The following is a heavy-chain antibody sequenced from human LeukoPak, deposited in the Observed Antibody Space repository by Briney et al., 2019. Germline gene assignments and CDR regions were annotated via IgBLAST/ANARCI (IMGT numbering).Heavy chain of an antibody. CDR2: INNDGTTT. J-gene: IGHJ4*02. CDR3: ARGYAGIDY. D-gene: IGHD5-12*01. Sequence: PGGSLRLSCAASGFTFSSSWMYWVRQAPGKGLVWVSRINNDGTTTTDADSVKGRFTISRDNAKNTLYLQMNSLRAEDTAVYYCARGYAGIDYWGQGTLVTVSS. CDR1: GFTFSSSW. V-gene: IGHV3-74*01.